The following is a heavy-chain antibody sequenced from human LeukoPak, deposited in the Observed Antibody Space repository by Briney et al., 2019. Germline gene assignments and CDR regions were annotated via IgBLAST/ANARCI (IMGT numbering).Heavy chain of an antibody. Sequence: GGSLRLSCAASGFSFSVYWMHWVRQAPGKGLEWVSVIYSGGSTYYADSVKGRFTISRDNSKNTLYLQMNSLRAEDTAVYYCARDLTYYYDSSGYPATDDAFDIWGQGTMVTVSS. CDR3: ARDLTYYYDSSGYPATDDAFDI. J-gene: IGHJ3*02. D-gene: IGHD3-22*01. V-gene: IGHV3-53*01. CDR1: GFSFSVYW. CDR2: IYSGGST.